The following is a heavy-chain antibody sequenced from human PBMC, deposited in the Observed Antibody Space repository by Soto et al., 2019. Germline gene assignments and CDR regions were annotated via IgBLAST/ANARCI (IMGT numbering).Heavy chain of an antibody. CDR3: ARESEDLTSNFDY. CDR2: ISSTTNYI. J-gene: IGHJ4*02. Sequence: GGALRLSCAASGFTFTRYSMNWVRQAPGKGLEWVSSISSTTNYIYYGDSMKGRFTISRDNAKNSLYLEMNSLRAEDTAVYYCARESEDLTSNFDYWGQGTLVTVSS. V-gene: IGHV3-21*06. CDR1: GFTFTRYS.